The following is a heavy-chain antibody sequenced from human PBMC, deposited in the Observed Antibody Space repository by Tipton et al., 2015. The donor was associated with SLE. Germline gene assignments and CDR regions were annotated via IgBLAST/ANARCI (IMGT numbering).Heavy chain of an antibody. D-gene: IGHD1-14*01. J-gene: IGHJ5*02. CDR1: GGSFSGYY. Sequence: TLSLTCAVYGGSFSGYYWSWIRQPPGKGLEWIGAINHSGSTNYNPSLKSRVTISVDTSKNQFSLKLSSVTAADTAVYYCARGPGITGSVGWFDPWGQGTLVTVSS. CDR2: INHSGST. V-gene: IGHV4-34*01. CDR3: ARGPGITGSVGWFDP.